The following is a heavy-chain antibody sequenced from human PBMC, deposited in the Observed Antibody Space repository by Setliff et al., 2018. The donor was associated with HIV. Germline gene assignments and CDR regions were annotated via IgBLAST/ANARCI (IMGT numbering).Heavy chain of an antibody. J-gene: IGHJ3*02. D-gene: IGHD2-15*01. CDR1: GGSISSYY. V-gene: IGHV4-59*01. CDR2: IYYSGST. Sequence: PSETLSLTCTVSGGSISSYYWSWIRQPPGKGREWIGCIYYSGSTNYNPSLKSRVTISVDTSKNQFSLKLSSVTAADTAVYYCARNPCSGGSCPDAFDIWGQGTMVTVSS. CDR3: ARNPCSGGSCPDAFDI.